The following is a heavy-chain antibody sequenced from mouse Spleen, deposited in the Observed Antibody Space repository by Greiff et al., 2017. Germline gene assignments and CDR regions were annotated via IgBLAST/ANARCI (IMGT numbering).Heavy chain of an antibody. J-gene: IGHJ3*01. D-gene: IGHD1-1*01. V-gene: IGHV5-9*01. Sequence: DVKLVESGGGLVKPGGSLKLSCAASGFTFSSYTMSWVRQTPEKRLEWVATISGGGGNTYYPDSVKGRFTISRDNAKNTLYLQMSSLRSEDTALYYCARPDYYGSSPPEFAYWGQGTLVTVSA. CDR3: ARPDYYGSSPPEFAY. CDR1: GFTFSSYT. CDR2: ISGGGGNT.